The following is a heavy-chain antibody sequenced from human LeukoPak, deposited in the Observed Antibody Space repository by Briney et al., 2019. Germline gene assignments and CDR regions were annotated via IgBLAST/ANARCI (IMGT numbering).Heavy chain of an antibody. Sequence: TSETLSLTCTVSGGSMTSLYWGYIRQAPGKGLEWIGFISWRGYTSYSPALKSRVAISVDTSKSRFSLRLSSMTAADTAFYYCARGRNDNGGMFFDSWAQGTLVTVSS. CDR3: ARGRNDNGGMFFDS. CDR1: GGSMTSLY. J-gene: IGHJ4*02. D-gene: IGHD4-23*01. V-gene: IGHV4-59*11. CDR2: ISWRGYT.